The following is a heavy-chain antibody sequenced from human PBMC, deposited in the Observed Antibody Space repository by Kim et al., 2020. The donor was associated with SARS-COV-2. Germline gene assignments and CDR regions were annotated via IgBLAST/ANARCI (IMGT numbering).Heavy chain of an antibody. Sequence: GGSLRLSCAASGFTFSNYWMHWVRQAPGKGLEWVANIKEDGSIKHYGDSVKGRFTISRDNAKNSLYLEMNILGAEDTAVYYCGREMDAWGQGTTVTVSS. J-gene: IGHJ6*02. CDR1: GFTFSNYW. CDR3: GREMDA. V-gene: IGHV3-7*01. CDR2: IKEDGSIK.